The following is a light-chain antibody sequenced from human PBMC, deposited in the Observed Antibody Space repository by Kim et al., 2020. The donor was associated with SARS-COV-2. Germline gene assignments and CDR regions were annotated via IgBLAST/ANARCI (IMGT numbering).Light chain of an antibody. J-gene: IGKJ2*01. V-gene: IGKV3-20*01. Sequence: EIVLTQSPGTLSLSPGERATLSCRASQSVSSSYLAWYQQKPGQAPRLLIYGASSRATGIPDRFSGSGSGTDFTLTISRLEPEDVAVYYCQQYGSSHMYTFGQGTKLEI. CDR2: GAS. CDR3: QQYGSSHMYT. CDR1: QSVSSSY.